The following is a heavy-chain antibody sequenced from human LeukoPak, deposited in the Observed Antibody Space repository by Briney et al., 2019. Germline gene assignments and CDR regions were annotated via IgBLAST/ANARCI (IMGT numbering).Heavy chain of an antibody. D-gene: IGHD3-22*01. J-gene: IGHJ4*02. CDR3: ARDYDSSGYYYLYYFDY. CDR2: IIPIFGTA. V-gene: IGHV1-69*05. CDR1: GGTFSSYA. Sequence: SVKVSCKASGGTFSSYAISWVRQAPGQGLEWMRRIIPIFGTANYAQKFQGRVTITTDESTSTAYMELSSLRSEDTAVYYCARDYDSSGYYYLYYFDYWGQGTLVTVSS.